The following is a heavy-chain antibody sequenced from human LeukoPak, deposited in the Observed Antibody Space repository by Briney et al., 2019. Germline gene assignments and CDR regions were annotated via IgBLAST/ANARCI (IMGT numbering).Heavy chain of an antibody. V-gene: IGHV4-34*01. J-gene: IGHJ4*02. D-gene: IGHD3-10*01. CDR3: ARPGGVYYYGSGSYYNY. Sequence: SETLPLTCAVYGGSFSGYYWSWIRQPPGKGLEWIGEINHSGSTNYNPSLKSRVTISVDTSKNQFSLKLSSVTAADTAVYYCARPGGVYYYGSGSYYNYWGQGTLVTVSS. CDR1: GGSFSGYY. CDR2: INHSGST.